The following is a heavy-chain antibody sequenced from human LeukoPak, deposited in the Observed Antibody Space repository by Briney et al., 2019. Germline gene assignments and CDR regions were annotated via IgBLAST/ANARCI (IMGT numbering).Heavy chain of an antibody. CDR1: GGSFSGYY. V-gene: IGHV4-34*01. J-gene: IGHJ3*02. Sequence: SETLSLTCAVYGGSFSGYYWSWLRQPPGKGLEWIGEINHSGSTNYNPSLKSRVTISVDTSKNQFSLKLSSVTAADTAVYYCARGGDKVEMATISAFDIWGQGTMVTVSS. D-gene: IGHD5-24*01. CDR2: INHSGST. CDR3: ARGGDKVEMATISAFDI.